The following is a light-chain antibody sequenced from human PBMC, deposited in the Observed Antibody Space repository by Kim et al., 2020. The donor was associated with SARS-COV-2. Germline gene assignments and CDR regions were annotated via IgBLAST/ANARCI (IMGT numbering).Light chain of an antibody. CDR3: QHLGT. CDR2: HAS. CDR1: QSISGW. Sequence: LQVTQSPSTLSASVGDRVTITCRASQSISGWPAWYQQKPGKAPKLLIYHASTLQGGVPSRFSGSGSGTEFTLTINNLQPDDFATYYCQHLGTFGLGTKVDIK. V-gene: IGKV1-5*01. J-gene: IGKJ1*01.